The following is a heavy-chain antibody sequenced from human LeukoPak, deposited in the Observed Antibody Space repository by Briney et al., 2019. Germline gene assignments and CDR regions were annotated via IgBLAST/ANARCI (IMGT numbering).Heavy chain of an antibody. D-gene: IGHD3-10*01. Sequence: SETLSLTCSVSGVSISSGSNYWGWIRQPPGKTLEWIGSIYSSGSTYYNPSLKSRVIILIDTAKNHFSLNLSSVAAADTAVYYCARSDGYGLVGIWGQGTMITVSS. CDR1: GVSISSGSNY. V-gene: IGHV4-39*07. CDR3: ARSDGYGLVGI. CDR2: IYSSGST. J-gene: IGHJ3*02.